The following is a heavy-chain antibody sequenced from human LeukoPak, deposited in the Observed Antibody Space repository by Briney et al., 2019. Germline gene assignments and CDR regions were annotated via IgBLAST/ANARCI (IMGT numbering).Heavy chain of an antibody. CDR2: IYYSGST. V-gene: IGHV4-31*03. D-gene: IGHD3-16*01. J-gene: IGHJ5*02. CDR3: ARELEYYDYIWGINWFDP. Sequence: SETLSLTCTVSGGSISSGGYYWSWIRQHPGKGLEWIGYIYYSGSTYYNPPLKSRVTISVDTSKNQFSLKLSSVTAADTAVYYCARELEYYDYIWGINWFDPWGQGTLVTVSS. CDR1: GGSISSGGYY.